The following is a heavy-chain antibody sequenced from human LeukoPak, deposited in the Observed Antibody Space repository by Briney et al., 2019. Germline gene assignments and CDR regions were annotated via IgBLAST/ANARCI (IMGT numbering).Heavy chain of an antibody. J-gene: IGHJ4*02. CDR3: AKEKGSTWYDYFDY. D-gene: IGHD6-13*01. CDR1: GFTFSSYS. Sequence: GGSLRLSCAASGFTFSSYSMNWVRQAPGKGLEWVSSITRSSSYIYYADSVKGRFTISRDNAKKSLYLQMNSLRAEDTALYYCAKEKGSTWYDYFDYWGQGTLVTVSS. V-gene: IGHV3-21*01. CDR2: ITRSSSYI.